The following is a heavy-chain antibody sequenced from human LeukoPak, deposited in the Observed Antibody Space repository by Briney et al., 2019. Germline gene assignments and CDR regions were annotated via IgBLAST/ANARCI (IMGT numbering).Heavy chain of an antibody. D-gene: IGHD3-9*01. Sequence: GASVKVSCKASGGTFSSYAISWVRQAPGQGLEWMGIINPSGGSTSYAQKFQGRVTMTRDMSTSTVYMELSSLRSEDTAVYYCARDLAYYDILTGYRTLSGFDYWGQGTLVTVSS. V-gene: IGHV1-46*01. CDR3: ARDLAYYDILTGYRTLSGFDY. J-gene: IGHJ4*02. CDR2: INPSGGST. CDR1: GGTFSSYA.